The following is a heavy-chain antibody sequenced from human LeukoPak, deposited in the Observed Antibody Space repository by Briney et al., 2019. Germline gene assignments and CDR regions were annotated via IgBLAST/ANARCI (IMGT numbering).Heavy chain of an antibody. CDR3: ARLEMATILDY. V-gene: IGHV3-30*03. D-gene: IGHD5-24*01. Sequence: GGSLRLSCAASGFTFSSYGMHWVRQAPGKGLEWVAVISYDGSNKYYADSVKGRFTISRDNSKNTLYLQMNSLRAEDTAVYYCARLEMATILDYWGQGTLVTVSS. CDR2: ISYDGSNK. CDR1: GFTFSSYG. J-gene: IGHJ4*02.